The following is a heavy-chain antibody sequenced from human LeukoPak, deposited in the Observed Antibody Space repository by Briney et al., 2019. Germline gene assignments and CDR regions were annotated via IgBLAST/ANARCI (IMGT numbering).Heavy chain of an antibody. D-gene: IGHD3-10*01. CDR1: GYSXTNYY. CDR3: ARGGFTTMVRGVIITLDAFDI. V-gene: IGHV1-46*01. Sequence: ASVKVSCKASGYSXTNYYLHGVRQGPGQGFEWMGIINPGGGTTTYAQKFQGRVTMTRDTSTSTVYMELSSLRSEDTAVYYCARGGFTTMVRGVIITLDAFDIWGQGTMVTVSS. CDR2: INPGGGTT. J-gene: IGHJ3*02.